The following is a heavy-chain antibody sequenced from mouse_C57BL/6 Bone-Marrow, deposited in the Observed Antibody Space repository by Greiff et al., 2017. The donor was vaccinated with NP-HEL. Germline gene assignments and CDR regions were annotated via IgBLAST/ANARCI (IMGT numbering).Heavy chain of an antibody. V-gene: IGHV5-4*01. Sequence: EVKVEESGGGLVKPGGSLKLSCAASGFTFSSYAMSWVRQTPEKRLEWVATISDGGSYTYYPDNVKGRFTISRDNAKNNLYLQMSHLKSEDTAMYYCARDDYDVYYFDYWGQGTTLTVSS. J-gene: IGHJ2*01. CDR1: GFTFSSYA. D-gene: IGHD2-4*01. CDR3: ARDDYDVYYFDY. CDR2: ISDGGSYT.